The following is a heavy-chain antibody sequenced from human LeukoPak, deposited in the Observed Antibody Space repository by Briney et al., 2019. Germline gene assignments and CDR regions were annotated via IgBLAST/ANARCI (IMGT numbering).Heavy chain of an antibody. J-gene: IGHJ6*03. CDR3: ARIVGAQRLLYYYYYMDV. CDR1: GFTFSSYS. V-gene: IGHV3-48*01. CDR2: ISSSSSTI. D-gene: IGHD1-26*01. Sequence: GGSLRLSCAASGFTFSSYSMNWVRQAPGKGLEWVSYISSSSSTIYYADSVKGRFTISRDNAKNSLYLQMNSLRAEDTAVYYCARIVGAQRLLYYYYYMDVWGKGTTVTVSS.